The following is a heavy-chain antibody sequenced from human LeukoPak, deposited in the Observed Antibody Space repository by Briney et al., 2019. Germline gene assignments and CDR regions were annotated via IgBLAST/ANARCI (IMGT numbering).Heavy chain of an antibody. D-gene: IGHD2-15*01. CDR1: GFTFSSYS. J-gene: IGHJ4*02. V-gene: IGHV3-21*01. CDR2: ISSSSRYI. CDR3: ARTFEAATLLLPDY. Sequence: PGGSLRLSCAASGFTFSSYSMNWVRQAPGKGLEWVSSISSSSRYIYYAGSVKGRFTISRDNAKNSLYLQMNSLRAEDTAVYYCARTFEAATLLLPDYWGQGTLVTVSS.